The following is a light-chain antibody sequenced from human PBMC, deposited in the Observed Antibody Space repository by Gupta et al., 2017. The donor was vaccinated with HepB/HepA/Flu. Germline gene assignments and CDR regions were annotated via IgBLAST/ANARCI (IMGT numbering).Light chain of an antibody. CDR3: CSYAGSYTFVV. CDR2: EVS. Sequence: QSALTQPRSVSGAPGQSVTISCTGTSSDVGGYNYVSWYQQHPGKAPKLMIYEVSKRPSGVPDRFSGSKSGNTASLTISGLQAEDEADYYCCSYAGSYTFVVFGGGTKLTV. J-gene: IGLJ2*01. CDR1: SSDVGGYNY. V-gene: IGLV2-11*01.